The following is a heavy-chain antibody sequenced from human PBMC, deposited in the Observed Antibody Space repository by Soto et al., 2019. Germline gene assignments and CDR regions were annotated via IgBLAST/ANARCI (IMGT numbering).Heavy chain of an antibody. Sequence: PGGSLRLSCAASGFTFSSYAMSWVRQAPGKGLEWVSAISRSGGTIYYADSVKGRFTISRDNSKNTLYLQMNSLRAEDTAVYYCAKEVPAAIVNRAAESFDYWGQGTLVTVSS. CDR2: ISRSGGTI. CDR1: GFTFSSYA. J-gene: IGHJ4*02. V-gene: IGHV3-23*01. D-gene: IGHD2-2*01. CDR3: AKEVPAAIVNRAAESFDY.